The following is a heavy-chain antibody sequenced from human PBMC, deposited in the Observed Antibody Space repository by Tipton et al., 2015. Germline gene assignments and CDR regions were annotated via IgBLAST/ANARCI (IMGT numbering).Heavy chain of an antibody. J-gene: IGHJ4*02. Sequence: TLSLTCTVSGGSITSSDYYWVWLRQPPGMGLECIGPIYYSGSTNYNPSLKSRVTISVDTSKTQFSLKMSSVTASDTAVYYCARVLGRHGCLFDSWGQGFLVTVSP. V-gene: IGHV4-39*07. CDR2: IYYSGST. D-gene: IGHD2-21*01. CDR3: ARVLGRHGCLFDS. CDR1: GGSITSSDYY.